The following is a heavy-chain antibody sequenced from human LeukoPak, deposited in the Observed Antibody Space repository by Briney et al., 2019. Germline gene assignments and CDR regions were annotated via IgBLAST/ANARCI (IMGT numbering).Heavy chain of an antibody. Sequence: GRSLRLSCAASGFTFDDYAMHWVRQAPGKGLEWVSGISWNSGSIGYADSVKGRFTISRDNAKNSLYLQMNSLGAEDTALYYCAKDMRGGWLGAFDIWGQGTMVTVSS. D-gene: IGHD6-19*01. CDR1: GFTFDDYA. V-gene: IGHV3-9*01. CDR2: ISWNSGSI. CDR3: AKDMRGGWLGAFDI. J-gene: IGHJ3*02.